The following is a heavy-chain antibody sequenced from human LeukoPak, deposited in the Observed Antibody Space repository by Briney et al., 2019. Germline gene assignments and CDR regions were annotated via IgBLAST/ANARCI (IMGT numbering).Heavy chain of an antibody. V-gene: IGHV6-1*01. CDR2: TYFRSKWYN. J-gene: IGHJ4*02. CDR3: ARAQAYSGRIFDY. CDR1: GDSVSRNSAA. D-gene: IGHD1-26*01. Sequence: SHTLSLTCAISGDSVSRNSAAWNWIRQSPSRGLEWLGRTYFRSKWYNEYAVSVKSRMTINPDTYKNQFSLQLNSVTPEDTAVYYCARAQAYSGRIFDYWGQGTLVTVSS.